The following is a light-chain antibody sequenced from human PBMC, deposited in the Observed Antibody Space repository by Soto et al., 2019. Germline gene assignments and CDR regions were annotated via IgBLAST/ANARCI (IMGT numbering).Light chain of an antibody. CDR3: QQYHNWPPSLT. V-gene: IGKV3-15*01. J-gene: IGKJ4*01. Sequence: ETVMAQSPATLSVSPGESATLSCRASQSISRNLAWYQQKPGQAPRLLIYGASTRATGVPAKFSSSGSGTDFTLTISRLESEDFAIYYCQQYHNWPPSLTFGGGTKVEIK. CDR2: GAS. CDR1: QSISRN.